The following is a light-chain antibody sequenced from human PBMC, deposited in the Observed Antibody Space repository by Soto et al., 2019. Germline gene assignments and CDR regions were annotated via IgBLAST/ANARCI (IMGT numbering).Light chain of an antibody. CDR1: QSVLYSSNNKNY. Sequence: DIVMTQSPDSLAVSLGERAAINCKSSQSVLYSSNNKNYLAWYQQKPGQPPKLLIYWASTRESGVPDRFSGSGSGTDLTLTISSLQAEDVALYYCHQYYSTLVSFGGGTKVEIK. J-gene: IGKJ4*01. CDR3: HQYYSTLVS. CDR2: WAS. V-gene: IGKV4-1*01.